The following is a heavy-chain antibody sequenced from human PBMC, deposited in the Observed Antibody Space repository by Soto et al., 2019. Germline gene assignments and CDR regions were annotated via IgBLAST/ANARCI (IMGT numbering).Heavy chain of an antibody. D-gene: IGHD3-22*01. Sequence: GGSLRLSCAASGFTFSSYSMNWVRQAPGKGLEWVSYISSSSSTIYYADSVKGRFTISRDNAKNSLYLQMNSLRAEDTAVCYCARDYYDSSGYYALFDYWGQGTLVTVSS. J-gene: IGHJ4*02. CDR1: GFTFSSYS. CDR2: ISSSSSTI. CDR3: ARDYYDSSGYYALFDY. V-gene: IGHV3-48*01.